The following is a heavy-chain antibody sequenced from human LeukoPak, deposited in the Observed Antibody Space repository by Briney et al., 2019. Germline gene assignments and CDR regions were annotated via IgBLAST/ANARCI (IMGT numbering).Heavy chain of an antibody. D-gene: IGHD3-10*01. Sequence: QPGRSLKLSCAASGFTFDDYAMHWVRQAPGKGLEWVAFIRYDGSNKYYADSVKGRFTISRDNSKNTLYLQMNSLRAEDTAVYYCAKGRGSGSRDAFDIWGQGTMVTVSS. V-gene: IGHV3-30*02. CDR2: IRYDGSNK. CDR3: AKGRGSGSRDAFDI. CDR1: GFTFDDYA. J-gene: IGHJ3*02.